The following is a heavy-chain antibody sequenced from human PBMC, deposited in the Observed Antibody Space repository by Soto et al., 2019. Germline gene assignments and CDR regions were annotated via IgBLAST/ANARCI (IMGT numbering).Heavy chain of an antibody. Sequence: QVQLQESGPGLVKPSETLSLTCTVSGGSVSSGSYYWSWIRQPPGKGLEWIGYIYYSGSTNFTPSLMSLVTISGDPSKVQFSRKLSSVTDADQAVYYCASVFDGWYKGRYYFGIDVWGQGTTVTVS. CDR2: IYYSGST. J-gene: IGHJ6*02. D-gene: IGHD6-19*01. V-gene: IGHV4-61*01. CDR1: GGSVSSGSYY. CDR3: ASVFDGWYKGRYYFGIDV.